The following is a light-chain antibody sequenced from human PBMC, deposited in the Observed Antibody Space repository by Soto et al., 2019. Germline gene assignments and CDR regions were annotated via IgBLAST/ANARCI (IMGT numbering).Light chain of an antibody. CDR2: GAS. Sequence: EIVLTQSPGTLSLSPGERATLSCRASQSVSSSYLTWYQQKGGQSPRLLIYGASSRATGAPDRFSGSGSGTDYTLPISRLEPEDFVVYYCQYYGHPPPVTFGGGTKVEIK. V-gene: IGKV3-20*01. CDR1: QSVSSSY. CDR3: QYYGHPPPVT. J-gene: IGKJ4*01.